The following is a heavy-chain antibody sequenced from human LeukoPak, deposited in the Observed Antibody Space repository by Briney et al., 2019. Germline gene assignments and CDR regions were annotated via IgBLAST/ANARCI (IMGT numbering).Heavy chain of an antibody. D-gene: IGHD3-10*01. J-gene: IGHJ4*02. Sequence: SETLSLTCAVYGGSFSGYYWSWIRQPPGKGLEWIGEINHSGSTNYNPSLKSRVTISVDTSKNQFSLKLSSVTAADTAVYYCARVGVLGLAYWGQGTLVTVSS. CDR3: ARVGVLGLAY. V-gene: IGHV4-34*01. CDR1: GGSFSGYY. CDR2: INHSGST.